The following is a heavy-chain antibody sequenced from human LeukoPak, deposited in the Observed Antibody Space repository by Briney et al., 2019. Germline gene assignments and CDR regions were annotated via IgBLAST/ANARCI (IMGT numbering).Heavy chain of an antibody. CDR2: IYSSGST. CDR1: GGSISSYF. Sequence: SETLSLTCIVSGGSISSYFWSWIRQPAGKGLEWIGRIYSSGSTNYNPSLKSRVTMSVDTSKNEFSLRPNSVTAADTAVYYCARDLVGSGRPFDYWGQGTLVTVSS. D-gene: IGHD6-19*01. CDR3: ARDLVGSGRPFDY. J-gene: IGHJ4*02. V-gene: IGHV4-4*07.